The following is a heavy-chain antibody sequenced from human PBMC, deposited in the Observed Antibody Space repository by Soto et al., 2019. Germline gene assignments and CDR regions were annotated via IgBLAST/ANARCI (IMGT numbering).Heavy chain of an antibody. CDR1: GFTFDDYA. J-gene: IGHJ4*02. CDR3: AKDIASSPFYLDY. Sequence: VQLVETGGGLVQPGSSLRLSCAAPGFTFDDYAMHWVRQAPGKGLEWVSGISWKSGSVDYADSVKGRFTISRDNAKNSLYLQMNSLRAEDTALYFCAKDIASSPFYLDYWGQGTLVTVSS. D-gene: IGHD2-2*01. V-gene: IGHV3-9*01. CDR2: ISWKSGSV.